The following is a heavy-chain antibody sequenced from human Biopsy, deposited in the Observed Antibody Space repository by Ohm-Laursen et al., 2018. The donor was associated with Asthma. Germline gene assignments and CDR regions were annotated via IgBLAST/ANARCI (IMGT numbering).Heavy chain of an antibody. CDR1: GFTFSDYY. J-gene: IGHJ4*02. CDR2: INGKSNSI. CDR3: ARDSYSSGLYDDFES. D-gene: IGHD6-19*01. V-gene: IGHV3-11*01. Sequence: GSLRLSCCSSGFTFSDYYMSWIRQAPGKGLEWISYINGKSNSIEYADSVKGRFTISRDNAKNSLYLQMNSLRAEDTAVYYCARDSYSSGLYDDFESWGQGTLVTVSS.